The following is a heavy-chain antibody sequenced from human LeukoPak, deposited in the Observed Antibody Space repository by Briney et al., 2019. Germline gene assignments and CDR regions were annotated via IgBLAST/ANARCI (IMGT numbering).Heavy chain of an antibody. CDR2: ISGSGGST. D-gene: IGHD3-3*01. J-gene: IGHJ3*02. Sequence: PGGSLRLSCAASGFTSSSYAMSWVRQAPGKGLEWVSAISGSGGSTYYADSVKGRFTISRDNSKNTLYLQMNSLRAEDTAVYYCAKDPTIFGVVISIWGQGTMVTVSS. CDR3: AKDPTIFGVVISI. V-gene: IGHV3-23*01. CDR1: GFTSSSYA.